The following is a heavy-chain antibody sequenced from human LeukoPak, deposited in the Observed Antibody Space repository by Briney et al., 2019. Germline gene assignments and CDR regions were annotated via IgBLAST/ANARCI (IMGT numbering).Heavy chain of an antibody. V-gene: IGHV3-30*04. D-gene: IGHD3-9*01. CDR2: ISYDGSNK. CDR3: AKGRDFDWALDY. CDR1: GFTFSSYA. J-gene: IGHJ4*02. Sequence: GGSLRLSCAASGFTFSSYAMHWVRQAPGKGLEWVAVISYDGSNKYYADSVKGRFTISRDNSKNTLYLQMNSLRAEDTAVYYCAKGRDFDWALDYWGQGTLVTVSS.